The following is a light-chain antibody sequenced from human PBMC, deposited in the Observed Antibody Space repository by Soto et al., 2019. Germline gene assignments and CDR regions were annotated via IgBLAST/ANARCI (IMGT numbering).Light chain of an antibody. V-gene: IGKV3-15*01. CDR3: QHYDNWPSVT. Sequence: IVMTQSPATLSVSPGERATLSCRASQSVGRSLAWYQQKPGQAPRLLMYGTSARATGIPATFSGSGSGTEFTLTISSLQSEDFAVYYCQHYDNWPSVTFGGGTKVDIK. CDR2: GTS. CDR1: QSVGRS. J-gene: IGKJ4*01.